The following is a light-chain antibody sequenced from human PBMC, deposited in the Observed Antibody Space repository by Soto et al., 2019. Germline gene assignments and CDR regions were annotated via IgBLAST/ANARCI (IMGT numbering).Light chain of an antibody. CDR2: KAS. CDR3: QHYNSYSEA. CDR1: QTIATY. Sequence: DIQMTQSHSTRSSSFGDRVTITCRASQTIATYLTWFQQKPGKAPKLLIYKASTLKSGVPSRFSGSGSGTEFTLTISSLQHDDFATYDCQHYNSYSEAFGQGTKVDIK. V-gene: IGKV1-5*03. J-gene: IGKJ1*01.